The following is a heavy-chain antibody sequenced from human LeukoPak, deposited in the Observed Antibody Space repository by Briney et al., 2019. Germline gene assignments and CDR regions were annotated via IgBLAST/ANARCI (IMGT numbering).Heavy chain of an antibody. CDR2: ISSSSSTI. Sequence: PGGSLRLSCAASGFTFSSYSMNWVRQAPGKGLEWVSYISSSSSTIYYADSVKGRFTISRDNAKNTLYLQMNSLRAEDTAVYYCAKGSSGWSSPDAFDIWGQGTMVTVSS. D-gene: IGHD6-19*01. J-gene: IGHJ3*02. V-gene: IGHV3-48*01. CDR3: AKGSSGWSSPDAFDI. CDR1: GFTFSSYS.